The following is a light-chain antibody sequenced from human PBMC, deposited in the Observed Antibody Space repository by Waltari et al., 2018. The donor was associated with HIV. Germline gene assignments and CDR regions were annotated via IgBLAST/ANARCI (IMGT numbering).Light chain of an antibody. J-gene: IGKJ2*01. V-gene: IGKV1-39*01. Sequence: DIQVTQSPSPLSASLGGRVILACRSSQNITTFLNWYQQRPGRAPQLLIYTTSNLQSGIPSRFRGSGSGTDFVLTVTNLQPEDSATYFCQQSYRMPYTFGQGTK. CDR2: TTS. CDR1: QNITTF. CDR3: QQSYRMPYT.